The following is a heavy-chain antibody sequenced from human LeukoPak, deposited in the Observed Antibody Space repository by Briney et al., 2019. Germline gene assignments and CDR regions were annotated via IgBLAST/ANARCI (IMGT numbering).Heavy chain of an antibody. Sequence: ASVKVSCKAFGGTFSSYAISWVRQAPGQGLEWMGGIIPIFGTANYAQKFQGRVTITADESTSTAYMELSSLRSEDTAVYYCARDHDVAEYYFDYWGQGTLVTVSS. V-gene: IGHV1-69*13. CDR1: GGTFSSYA. CDR2: IIPIFGTA. D-gene: IGHD6-19*01. CDR3: ARDHDVAEYYFDY. J-gene: IGHJ4*02.